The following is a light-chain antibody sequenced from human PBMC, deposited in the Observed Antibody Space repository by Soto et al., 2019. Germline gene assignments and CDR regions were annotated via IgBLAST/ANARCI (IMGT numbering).Light chain of an antibody. Sequence: EIVMTQSPGTLSASPGERATLSCRASQGVSSNLAWYQQKPGQAHRLLIYGASTRAAGIPARFSGSGSGTEVTLTISSLQSEDFAVYYCQQYNNWPPYTFGQGTKLEIK. CDR3: QQYNNWPPYT. V-gene: IGKV3-15*01. J-gene: IGKJ2*01. CDR2: GAS. CDR1: QGVSSN.